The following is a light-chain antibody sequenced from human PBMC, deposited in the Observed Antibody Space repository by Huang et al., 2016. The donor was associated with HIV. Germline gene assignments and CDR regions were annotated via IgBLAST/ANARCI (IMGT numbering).Light chain of an antibody. CDR3: QQYGSSSWT. CDR1: QRVSRSY. V-gene: IGKV3-20*01. Sequence: EIGLTQSQGTLSLSPGERATLSCRASQRVSRSYLAWDQQNPGHAPRLLIHGASTRATGIPDMFSGSGSGTDFTLTISRLEPEDFAVYYCQQYGSSSWTFGQGTKVEIK. CDR2: GAS. J-gene: IGKJ1*01.